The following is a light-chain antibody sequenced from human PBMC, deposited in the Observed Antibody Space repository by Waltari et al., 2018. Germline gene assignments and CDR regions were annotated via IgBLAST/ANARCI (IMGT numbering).Light chain of an antibody. J-gene: IGKJ5*01. CDR1: ETVDIY. V-gene: IGKV3-11*01. CDR3: QQRRKWPPIT. CDR2: DAS. Sequence: EVVLTQSPATLSLSPGERATLSCRASETVDIYVAWYQHKPGPAPRLLIYDASYRAAGIPARFSGSGAGTDFTLTINSLEPEDSAIYYCQQRRKWPPITFGQGTRLDIK.